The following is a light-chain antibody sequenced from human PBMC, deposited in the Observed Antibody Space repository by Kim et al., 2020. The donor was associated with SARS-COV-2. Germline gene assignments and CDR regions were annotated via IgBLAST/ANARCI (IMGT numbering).Light chain of an antibody. V-gene: IGLV2-8*01. J-gene: IGLJ3*02. CDR3: ASYAGNYNWV. CDR1: SSDVGTYNY. CDR2: AVT. Sequence: GQSVTNSCTGTSSDVGTYNYVSWYQQYPGKAPRLMIYAVTERPSGVPDRFSASKSGNTASLTVSGLQAEDEADYYCASYAGNYNWVFGGGTKVTVL.